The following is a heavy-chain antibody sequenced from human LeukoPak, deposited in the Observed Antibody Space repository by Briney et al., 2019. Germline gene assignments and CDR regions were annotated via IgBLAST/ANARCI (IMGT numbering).Heavy chain of an antibody. CDR3: ARVRGYDAHFDY. CDR1: GFTFSSYS. CDR2: ISSSSSYI. J-gene: IGHJ4*02. D-gene: IGHD5-12*01. V-gene: IGHV3-21*01. Sequence: GGSLRLSCAASGFTFSSYSMNWVRQAPGKGLEWVSSISSSSSYIYYADSVKGRFTISRDNAKNSLYLQMNSLSADDTALYYCARVRGYDAHFDYWGQGILVTVSS.